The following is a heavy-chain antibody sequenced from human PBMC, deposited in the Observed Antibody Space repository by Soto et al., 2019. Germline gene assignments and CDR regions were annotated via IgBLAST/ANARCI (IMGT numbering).Heavy chain of an antibody. CDR3: ARGSYNWNAQLMGVSWFDP. J-gene: IGHJ5*02. CDR1: GYTFTSYD. CDR2: MNPNSGNT. V-gene: IGHV1-8*01. D-gene: IGHD1-20*01. Sequence: QVQLEQSGAEVKKPGASVKVSCKASGYTFTSYDINWVRQATGQGLEWMGWMNPNSGNTGYAQKFQGRVTMTRNTFISTAYMELSSLRSEDTAVYYCARGSYNWNAQLMGVSWFDPWGQGTLVTVSS.